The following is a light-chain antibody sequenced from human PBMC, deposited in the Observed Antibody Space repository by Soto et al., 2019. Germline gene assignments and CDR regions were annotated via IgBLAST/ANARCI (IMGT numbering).Light chain of an antibody. CDR2: DVS. V-gene: IGLV2-14*01. J-gene: IGLJ1*01. Sequence: QSALTQPASVSGSPLQSIAISCTGTSSDVGGYSYLSWYQQQPGKAPKLVISDVSNRPSGVSDRFSGSKSGNTASLTISGFQIEDDADYYCAPYTTSSTYGFGTGTRVTV. CDR3: APYTTSSTYG. CDR1: SSDVGGYSY.